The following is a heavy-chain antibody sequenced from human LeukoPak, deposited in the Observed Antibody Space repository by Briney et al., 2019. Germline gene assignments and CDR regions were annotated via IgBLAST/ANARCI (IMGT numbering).Heavy chain of an antibody. J-gene: IGHJ4*02. CDR1: GFTFSSYA. V-gene: IGHV3-21*01. CDR3: ARAIHARSGYYFDY. D-gene: IGHD3-22*01. Sequence: PGGSLRLSCAASGFTFSSYAMSWVRQAPGKGLEWVSSISNSSPNIYYADSVKGRFTISRDSAKDSLFLHMNSLRGEDTAVYYCARAIHARSGYYFDYWGQGTLVTVSS. CDR2: ISNSSPNI.